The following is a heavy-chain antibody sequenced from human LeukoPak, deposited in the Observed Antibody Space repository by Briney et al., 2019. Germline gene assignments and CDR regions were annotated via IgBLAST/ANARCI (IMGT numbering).Heavy chain of an antibody. CDR1: GYTFTGYY. V-gene: IGHV1-2*02. J-gene: IGHJ4*02. Sequence: ASVKVSCKASGYTFTGYYMHWVRQAPGQGLEWMGWINPNSGGTNYAQKFQGRVTMTRDTSISTAYMEVSRLRSDDTAVYYCARAPPYNILTGYRLFDYWGQGTLVTVSS. D-gene: IGHD3-9*01. CDR3: ARAPPYNILTGYRLFDY. CDR2: INPNSGGT.